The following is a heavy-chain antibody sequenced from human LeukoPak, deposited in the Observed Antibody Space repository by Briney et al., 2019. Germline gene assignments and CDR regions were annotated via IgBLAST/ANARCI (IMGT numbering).Heavy chain of an antibody. V-gene: IGHV4-59*01. CDR1: GGSISSYY. CDR2: IYYSGST. CDR3: GSGYSYGYPYYYYYMDV. J-gene: IGHJ6*03. D-gene: IGHD5-18*01. Sequence: SETLSLTCTVSGGSISSYYWSWIRQPPGKGLEWIGYIYYSGSTNYNPSLKSRVTISVDTSKNQFSLKLSSVTAADTPVYYCGSGYSYGYPYYYYYMDVWGKGTTVTVSS.